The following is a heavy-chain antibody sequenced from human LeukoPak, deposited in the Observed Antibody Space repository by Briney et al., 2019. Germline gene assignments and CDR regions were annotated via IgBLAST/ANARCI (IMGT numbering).Heavy chain of an antibody. D-gene: IGHD3-16*01. CDR1: GFTFSSYW. CDR2: IKQDGSEK. J-gene: IGHJ4*02. CDR3: ARDEDYDYVWGSQFDY. Sequence: PGGSLRLSCAASGFTFSSYWMSWVRQAPGKGVEWVANIKQDGSEKYYVDYVKGRFTISRDNAKNSLYLQMNSLRAEDTAVYYCARDEDYDYVWGSQFDYWGQGTLVTVSS. V-gene: IGHV3-7*01.